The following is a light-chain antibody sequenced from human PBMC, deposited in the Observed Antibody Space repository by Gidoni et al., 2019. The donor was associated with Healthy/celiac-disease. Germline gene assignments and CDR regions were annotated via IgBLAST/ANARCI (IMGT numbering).Light chain of an antibody. J-gene: IGKJ5*01. V-gene: IGKV4-1*01. CDR2: WAS. Sequence: DIVMTQSPAPLALSLGERATINCKSSQSVLYSSNNKNYLAWYQQKPGQPPKLLIYWASTRESGVPDRFSGSGSGTDFTLTISSLQAEDVAVYYCQQYYSTPITFGQGTRLEIK. CDR3: QQYYSTPIT. CDR1: QSVLYSSNNKNY.